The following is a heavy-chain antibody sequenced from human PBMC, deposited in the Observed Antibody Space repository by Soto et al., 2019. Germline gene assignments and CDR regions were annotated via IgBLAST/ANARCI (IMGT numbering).Heavy chain of an antibody. CDR2: IKSKFDGETI. V-gene: IGHV3-15*01. J-gene: IGHJ4*01. CDR1: GINFSRAW. D-gene: IGHD3-9*01. CDR3: ATGLLRYYAY. Sequence: PGGSLRLSCAASGINFSRAWMSWVRQAPGKGLEWVGRIKSKFDGETIDYAAPVKGRFTISRDDSKNIVYLQMNSLNTEDTAVYYCATGLLRYYAYWGHGTLVTVSS.